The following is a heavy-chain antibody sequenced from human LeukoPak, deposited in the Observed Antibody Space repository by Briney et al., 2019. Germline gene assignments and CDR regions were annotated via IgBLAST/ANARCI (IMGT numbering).Heavy chain of an antibody. D-gene: IGHD2/OR15-2a*01. Sequence: SETLSLTCTVSGDSISKYYWSWIRQPPGKGLEWIGYIYYSGSTNYNPSLKSRVTMSVDTSKNQFSLRLTSVTAADTALYYCARELKVGNTGYYLDYWGQGTLVTVSP. J-gene: IGHJ4*02. CDR2: IYYSGST. CDR3: ARELKVGNTGYYLDY. CDR1: GDSISKYY. V-gene: IGHV4-59*01.